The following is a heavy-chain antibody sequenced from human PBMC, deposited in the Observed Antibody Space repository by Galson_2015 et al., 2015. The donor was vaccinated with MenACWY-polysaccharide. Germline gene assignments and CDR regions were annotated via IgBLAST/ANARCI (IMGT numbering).Heavy chain of an antibody. CDR3: ARDYGRKQWLVPGDF. D-gene: IGHD6-19*01. CDR1: GYSFISYA. Sequence: SVKVSCKASGYSFISYALNWVRQAPGQGLEWMGWIDTYTGNPTYARGFTGRFVFSLDTSVSTAYLQISSLKAEDTAVYYCARDYGRKQWLVPGDFWGQGTLVTVSS. V-gene: IGHV7-4-1*02. CDR2: IDTYTGNP. J-gene: IGHJ4*02.